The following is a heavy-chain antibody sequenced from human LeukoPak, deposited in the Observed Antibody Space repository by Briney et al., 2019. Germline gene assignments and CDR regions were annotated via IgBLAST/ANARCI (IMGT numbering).Heavy chain of an antibody. CDR2: IYYSGST. J-gene: IGHJ4*02. CDR3: ARLASGSYGPLTPFDY. V-gene: IGHV4-59*08. CDR1: GGSISSYY. D-gene: IGHD1-26*01. Sequence: SETLSLTCTVSGGSISSYYWSWMRQPPGKGLEWIGDIYYSGSTNYNPSLKSRVTISVDTSKNQFSLRLSSVTAADTAVYYSARLASGSYGPLTPFDYWGQGTLVTVSS.